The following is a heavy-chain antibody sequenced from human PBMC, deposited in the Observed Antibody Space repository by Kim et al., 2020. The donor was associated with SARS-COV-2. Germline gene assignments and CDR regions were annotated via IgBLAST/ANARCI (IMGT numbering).Heavy chain of an antibody. CDR2: INSDGSST. V-gene: IGHV3-74*01. CDR1: GFTFSSYW. CDR3: ARVHDSSGYYRTYYYYGMDV. Sequence: GGSLRLSCAASGFTFSSYWMHWVRQAPGKGLVWVSRINSDGSSTSYADSVKGRFTISRDNAKNTLYLQMNSLRAEDTAVYYCARVHDSSGYYRTYYYYGMDVWGQGTTVTVSS. D-gene: IGHD3-22*01. J-gene: IGHJ6*02.